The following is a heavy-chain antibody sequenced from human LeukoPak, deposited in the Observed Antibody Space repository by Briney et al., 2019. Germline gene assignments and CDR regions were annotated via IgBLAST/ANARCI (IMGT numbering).Heavy chain of an antibody. Sequence: PSGTLSLTCTLPLGSPSSTISYWGWIRHPPGEGLEWIGSIYYSGSTYYNPSLKSRFTLSVHTPKTHFSLKLISVTPTDTSCFVCARISGPGDYWGQGTLVTV. V-gene: IGHV4-39*02. CDR2: IYYSGST. J-gene: IGHJ4*02. D-gene: IGHD3-10*01. CDR1: LGSPSSTISY. CDR3: ARISGPGDY.